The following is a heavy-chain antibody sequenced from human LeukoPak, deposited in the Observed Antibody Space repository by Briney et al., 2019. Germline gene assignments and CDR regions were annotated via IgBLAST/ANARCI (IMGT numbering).Heavy chain of an antibody. CDR1: GDSVSSYSAA. V-gene: IGHV6-1*01. D-gene: IGHD6-13*01. Sequence: SQTLSLTCAISGDSVSSYSAAWVWIRQCPSRGLEWLGRTYYRSKGYNDSAVAVKGRITINQDTSKNQYSLLLNSVTPDATVLYYCARVQYSSSWTPRSLDAWGQGTLVTVSS. J-gene: IGHJ5*02. CDR3: ARVQYSSSWTPRSLDA. CDR2: TYYRSKGYN.